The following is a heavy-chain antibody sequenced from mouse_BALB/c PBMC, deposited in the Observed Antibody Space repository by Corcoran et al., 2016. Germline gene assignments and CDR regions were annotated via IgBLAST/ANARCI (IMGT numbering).Heavy chain of an antibody. Sequence: EVQLQQSGAELVKPGASVKLSCTASGFNIKDTYMHWVKQGPEQGLEWSGRIDPANGNTKYDPKFQGKATITADTSSNTAYLQLSSLTSEDTAFYYCANWAWFAYWGQGTLVTVSA. CDR3: ANWAWFAY. V-gene: IGHV14-3*02. D-gene: IGHD4-1*01. CDR1: GFNIKDTY. CDR2: IDPANGNT. J-gene: IGHJ3*01.